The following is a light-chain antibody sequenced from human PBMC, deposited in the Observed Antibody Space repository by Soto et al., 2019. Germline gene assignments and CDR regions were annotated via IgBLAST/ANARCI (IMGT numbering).Light chain of an antibody. V-gene: IGLV1-44*01. J-gene: IGLJ3*02. CDR1: SSNIGSNI. CDR2: STN. CDR3: ATWDDSLNGWV. Sequence: QSVLTQPPSASGTPGQRVTISCSGSSSNIGSNIVNWYQQLPGTAPKLLIYSTNQRPSGVPDRFSVSKSGTSASLAISGLQSEDHADYYCATWDDSLNGWVFGGGTKLTVL.